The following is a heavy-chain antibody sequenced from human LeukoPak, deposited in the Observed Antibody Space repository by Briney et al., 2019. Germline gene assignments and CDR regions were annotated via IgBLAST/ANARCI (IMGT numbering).Heavy chain of an antibody. CDR1: GFTFSSYW. CDR3: ARVLPGAVAGTDY. Sequence: GGSLRLSCAASGFTFSSYWMSWVRQAPGKGLEWVANIKQDGSEKYYVDSVKGRFTISRDNAKNSLYLQMNSLRAEDTAVYYCARVLPGAVAGTDYWGQGTLVTVSS. V-gene: IGHV3-7*01. J-gene: IGHJ4*02. CDR2: IKQDGSEK. D-gene: IGHD6-19*01.